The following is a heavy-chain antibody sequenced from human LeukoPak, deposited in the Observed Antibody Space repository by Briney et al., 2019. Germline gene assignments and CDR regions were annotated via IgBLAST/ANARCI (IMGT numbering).Heavy chain of an antibody. V-gene: IGHV3-21*01. J-gene: IGHJ4*02. CDR3: ARDGIEVAATPSPGY. CDR2: ISSSSSYI. Sequence: GGSLRLSCAASGFTFSSYSMNWVRQAPGKGLEWVSSISSSSSYIYYADSVKGRFTISRDNAKNSLYLQMNSLRAEDTAVYYCARDGIEVAATPSPGYWGQGTLVTVSS. CDR1: GFTFSSYS. D-gene: IGHD2-15*01.